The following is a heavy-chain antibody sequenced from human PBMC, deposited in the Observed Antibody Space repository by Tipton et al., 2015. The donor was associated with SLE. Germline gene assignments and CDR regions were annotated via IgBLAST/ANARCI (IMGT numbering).Heavy chain of an antibody. D-gene: IGHD6-19*01. CDR1: GGSFSGYY. V-gene: IGHV4-34*01. CDR3: ARGPTSSSGLPPGAFDI. J-gene: IGHJ3*02. Sequence: TLSLTCAVYGGSFSGYYWSWIRQPPGKGLEWIGEINHSGSTNYNPSLKSRVTISVDTSKNQFSLKLSSVTAADTAVYYCARGPTSSSGLPPGAFDIWGQGTMVTVSS. CDR2: INHSGST.